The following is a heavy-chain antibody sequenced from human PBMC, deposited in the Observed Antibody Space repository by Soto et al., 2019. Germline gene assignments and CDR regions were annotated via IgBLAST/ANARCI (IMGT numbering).Heavy chain of an antibody. CDR3: ARDWRAVAPIYYFDY. CDR1: GYTFTSYG. V-gene: IGHV1-18*01. J-gene: IGHJ4*02. CDR2: ISAYNGNT. Sequence: ASVKVSCKASGYTFTSYGISWVRQAPGQGLEWMGWISAYNGNTNYAQKLQGRVTMTTDTSTSTAYMELRSLRSDDTAVYYCARDWRAVAPIYYFDYWGQGTLVTVSS. D-gene: IGHD6-19*01.